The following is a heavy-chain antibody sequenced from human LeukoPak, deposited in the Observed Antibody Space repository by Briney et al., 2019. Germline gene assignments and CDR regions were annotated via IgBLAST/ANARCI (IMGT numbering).Heavy chain of an antibody. J-gene: IGHJ4*02. CDR1: GFTVDSNY. D-gene: IGHD3-22*01. CDR2: IYTGGNT. V-gene: IGHV3-53*01. Sequence: PGGSLRLSCAASGFTVDSNYLSWVRQAPGKGLEWVSPIYTGGNTYYAASVKGRFTISRDSSKNTVFLHMNSLRAEDTAMYYCARGDDSGYYDYFDYWGQGALVTVSS. CDR3: ARGDDSGYYDYFDY.